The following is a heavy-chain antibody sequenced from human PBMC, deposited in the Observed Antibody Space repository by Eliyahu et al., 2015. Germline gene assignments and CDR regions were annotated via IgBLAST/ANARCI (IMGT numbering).Heavy chain of an antibody. CDR2: TSHXGRT. Sequence: QVQLQESGPGLVKPSGTLSLTCVVAGVSLSTTNCLXWVRXPPGMGLEWIGETSHXGRTNYNPSLKSRVTMSVXKSKNQFSLNLSSVTAADTAIYYCATVSASSLSYYFDYWGQGTLVTVSS. CDR3: ATVSASSLSYYFDY. J-gene: IGHJ4*02. V-gene: IGHV4-4*02. D-gene: IGHD3-16*02. CDR1: GVSLSTTNC.